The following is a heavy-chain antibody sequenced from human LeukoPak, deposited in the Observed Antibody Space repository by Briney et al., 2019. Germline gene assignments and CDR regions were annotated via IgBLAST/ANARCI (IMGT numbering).Heavy chain of an antibody. CDR1: GFTFSAYA. CDR3: ARAPSLFFYNSSGYYNGYFDL. V-gene: IGHV3-23*01. CDR2: TSGSGGST. J-gene: IGHJ2*01. Sequence: PGGSLRLSCAASGFTFSAYAMSWVRQAPGTGLEWVSTTSGSGGSTYYADSVKGRFTISRDNSKSTLYLQMNSLRADDMAVYYCARAPSLFFYNSSGYYNGYFDLWGRGTLATVSS. D-gene: IGHD3-22*01.